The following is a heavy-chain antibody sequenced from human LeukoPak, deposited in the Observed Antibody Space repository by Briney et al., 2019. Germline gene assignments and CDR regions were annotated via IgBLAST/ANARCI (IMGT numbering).Heavy chain of an antibody. CDR3: AKTQGYFDF. V-gene: IGHV3-23*01. CDR1: VFTFSNYG. J-gene: IGHJ4*02. Sequence: GGSLRLSCAASVFTFSNYGMTWVRQAPGRGLEWVSGISGSGGTTYDADSVTGRFTVYRDNSQYILHLQMNSLRADDPAVYFCAKTQGYFDFWGQGTLVTVSS. CDR2: ISGSGGTT.